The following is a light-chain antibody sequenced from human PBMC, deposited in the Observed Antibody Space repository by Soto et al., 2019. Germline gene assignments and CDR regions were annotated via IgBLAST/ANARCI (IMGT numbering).Light chain of an antibody. CDR3: QQYIDSPRT. V-gene: IGKV3-20*01. J-gene: IGKJ1*01. Sequence: EIVLTQSPGTLALSLGDGATLSCRASKTVNRNYLAWYHQKPGQPPRLLIYGVSNRATGVPDRFSGGGSGTEFTLTIVRLEPDDFGIYYCQQYIDSPRTFGQGTRVEVK. CDR2: GVS. CDR1: KTVNRNY.